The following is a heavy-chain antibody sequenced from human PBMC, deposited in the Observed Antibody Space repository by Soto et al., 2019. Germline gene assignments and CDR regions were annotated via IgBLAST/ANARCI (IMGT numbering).Heavy chain of an antibody. CDR2: MNPNSGEK. V-gene: IGHV1-8*01. CDR3: ARVAVAARPRWYNWFDP. D-gene: IGHD2-15*01. Sequence: QEQLVQSGAEVKKPAASVKVSCKTSGYTFTHYDINWVRQATGQGLEWIGWMNPNSGEKGYAQKFQGSVPVYTGASLSSANLELGSLTDEDTAVYYCARVAVAARPRWYNWFDPWGQGTLVTVSS. CDR1: GYTFTHYD. J-gene: IGHJ5*02.